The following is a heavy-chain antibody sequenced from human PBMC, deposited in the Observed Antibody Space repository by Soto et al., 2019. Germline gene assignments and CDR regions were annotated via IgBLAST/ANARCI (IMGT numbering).Heavy chain of an antibody. J-gene: IGHJ5*02. CDR2: ISSSSSYI. Sequence: GGSVRLTFVASECAYSGDSLNCVRQAPGKGLEWVSSISSSSSYIYYADSVKGRFTISRDNAKNSLYLQMNSLRAEDTAVYYCASDPRYCSSTSCYRGNWFGPWGQETLVTVSA. CDR1: ECAYSGDS. V-gene: IGHV3-21*01. CDR3: ASDPRYCSSTSCYRGNWFGP. D-gene: IGHD2-2*01.